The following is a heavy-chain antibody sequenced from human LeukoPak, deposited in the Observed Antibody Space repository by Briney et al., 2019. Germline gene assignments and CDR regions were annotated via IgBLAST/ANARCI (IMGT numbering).Heavy chain of an antibody. Sequence: ASVKVSCXASGYTFTSYGINWVRQAPGQGLEWMEWISAYAQKFQVRVTMTIDTSTGTAYMELRSLRSDDTAVYYCARRFNYYDSSGYYQGFYFDYWGLGTLVTVSS. CDR2: ISAY. J-gene: IGHJ4*02. CDR3: ARRFNYYDSSGYYQGFYFDY. D-gene: IGHD3-22*01. CDR1: GYTFTSYG. V-gene: IGHV1-18*01.